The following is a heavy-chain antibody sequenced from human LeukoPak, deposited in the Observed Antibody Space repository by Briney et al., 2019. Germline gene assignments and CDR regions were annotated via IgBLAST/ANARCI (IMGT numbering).Heavy chain of an antibody. CDR2: VYYSGRI. CDR1: GGSISSYY. J-gene: IGHJ6*02. V-gene: IGHV4-59*01. CDR3: ARTFSESYYYYGMDV. D-gene: IGHD1-26*01. Sequence: SETLSLTCTVSGGSISSYYWSWIRQPPGKGLEWIGYVYYSGRINYNPSLKSRVTISVDTSKNQFSLKLSSVTAADTAVYYCARTFSESYYYYGMDVWGQGTTVTVSS.